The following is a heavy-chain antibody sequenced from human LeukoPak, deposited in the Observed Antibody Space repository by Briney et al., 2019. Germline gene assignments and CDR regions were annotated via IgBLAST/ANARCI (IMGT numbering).Heavy chain of an antibody. CDR2: INSDGSST. J-gene: IGHJ4*02. D-gene: IGHD3-3*01. Sequence: GGSLRLSCAASGNYWMHWVRQAPGKGLVWVSRINSDGSSTSYADSVKGRFTISRDNAKNTLYLQMNSLRAEDTAVYYCASLRFLEWLDYWGQGTLVTVSS. V-gene: IGHV3-74*01. CDR1: GNYW. CDR3: ASLRFLEWLDY.